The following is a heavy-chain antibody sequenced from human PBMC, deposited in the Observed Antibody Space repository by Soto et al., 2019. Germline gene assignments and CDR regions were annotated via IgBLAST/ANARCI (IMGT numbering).Heavy chain of an antibody. CDR3: ARDRAYDAHDYYYNAMDV. CDR1: GFTFRTYT. CDR2: IRGFSPYT. Sequence: EVQLVESGGGLVKPGGSLRLSCISSGFTFRTYTMNWVRQARGKGLEWVSGIRGFSPYTFYAESVKGRFTISRDNAKNLLYLQMNSLRAEDTAVYFCARDRAYDAHDYYYNAMDVWGQGTTVTVSS. V-gene: IGHV3-21*01. J-gene: IGHJ6*02. D-gene: IGHD2-21*01.